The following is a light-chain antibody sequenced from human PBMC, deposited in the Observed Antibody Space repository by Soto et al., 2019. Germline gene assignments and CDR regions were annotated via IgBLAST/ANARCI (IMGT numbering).Light chain of an antibody. V-gene: IGKV1-33*01. J-gene: IGKJ4*01. CDR3: QQYDNLPRT. CDR1: QDISNY. CDR2: DAS. Sequence: DIQMTQSPSSLSASVGDRVTITCQASQDISNYLNWYQQKPGKAPKLLIYDASNLETGVPSRFRGSGSGAEFAFAISSLEPEDIATYYCQQYDNLPRTVGGGTKVDIK.